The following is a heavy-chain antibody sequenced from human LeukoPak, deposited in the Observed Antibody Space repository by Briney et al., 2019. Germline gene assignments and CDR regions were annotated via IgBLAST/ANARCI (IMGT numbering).Heavy chain of an antibody. CDR2: IKQDGSEK. Sequence: GGSLRLSCAASGFTFSTYRMSWVRQAPGKGLEWVANIKQDGSEKHYVDSVKGRFTISRDNAKNSLYLQMNSLRDEDTAVYYCAKDYSVAATRGVDYWGQGTLVTVSS. CDR1: GFTFSTYR. D-gene: IGHD2-15*01. CDR3: AKDYSVAATRGVDY. V-gene: IGHV3-7*01. J-gene: IGHJ4*02.